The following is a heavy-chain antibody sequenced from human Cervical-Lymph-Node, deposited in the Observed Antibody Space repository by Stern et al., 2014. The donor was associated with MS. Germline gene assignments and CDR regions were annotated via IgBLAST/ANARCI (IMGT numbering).Heavy chain of an antibody. CDR3: ARACCSCGACPFDR. V-gene: IGHV4-31*03. D-gene: IGHD2-21*02. Sequence: QVQLQESGPGLVKPSQTLSLTCSVSGDSINNGGGFYWGWIRQHPGKGLEWIGYTDYSGSAYYNPSLESRAVISLDTPENQFALKLRSVSAADTAVYFCARACCSCGACPFDRWGQGTLVTVSS. CDR1: GDSINNGGGFY. CDR2: TDYSGSA. J-gene: IGHJ4*02.